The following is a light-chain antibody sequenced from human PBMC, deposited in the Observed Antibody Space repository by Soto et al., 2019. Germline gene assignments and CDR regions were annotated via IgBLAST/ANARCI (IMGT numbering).Light chain of an antibody. V-gene: IGKV3-20*01. CDR1: QTVSSY. CDR2: GAS. J-gene: IGKJ5*01. CDR3: QQYGSSPIN. Sequence: ENVLTQSPGTLSLSPGERATLSCRASQTVSSYLTWYQQRPGQAPRLLIYGASKRATGIPDRFSGSGSGTDFSLTISSLEPEDFALYHCQQYGSSPINVGQGTRLEIK.